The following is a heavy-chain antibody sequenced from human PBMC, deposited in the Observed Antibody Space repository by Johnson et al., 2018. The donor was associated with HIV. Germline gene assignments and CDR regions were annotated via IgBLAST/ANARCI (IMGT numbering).Heavy chain of an antibody. V-gene: IGHV3-11*04. Sequence: QMLLVESGGGVVKPGESLRLSCAASGFIFSDYYMTWIRQAPGKGLEWLSYISSSGATIYYADSVKGRFTISRDNSKSSLYLQMNSLRVEDTAIYYCVRDSFYYDYDAFDVWGQGTVVTVSS. CDR1: GFIFSDYY. CDR2: ISSSGATI. D-gene: IGHD3-22*01. CDR3: VRDSFYYDYDAFDV. J-gene: IGHJ3*01.